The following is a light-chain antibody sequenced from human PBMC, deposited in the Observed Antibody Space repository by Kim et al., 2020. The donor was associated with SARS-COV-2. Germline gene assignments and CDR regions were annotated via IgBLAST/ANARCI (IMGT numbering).Light chain of an antibody. CDR1: SNNVGNQG. CDR2: RNN. CDR3: LAWDSSLSAWV. J-gene: IGLJ3*02. V-gene: IGLV10-54*01. Sequence: QAGLTQPPSVSKGLRQTATLTCTGNSNNVGNQGATWLQQHQGHPPKLLSYRNNNRPSGISERLSASRSGNTASLTITGLQPEDEADYYCLAWDSSLSAWVFGGGTQLTVL.